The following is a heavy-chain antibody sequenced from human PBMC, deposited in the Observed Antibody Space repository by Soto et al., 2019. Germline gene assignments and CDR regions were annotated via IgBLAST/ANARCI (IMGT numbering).Heavy chain of an antibody. J-gene: IGHJ4*02. CDR1: GYTFTSYG. D-gene: IGHD3-22*01. CDR2: ISAYNGNT. Sequence: QVQLVQSGAEVKKPGASVKVSCKASGYTFTSYGISWVRQAPGQELEWMGWISAYNGNTNYAQKLQGRVTITTYTATSTAYMVLRSLSSDDTAVYYCARVLEDSSGDYYVVWSDYWGQGTLVTVAS. V-gene: IGHV1-18*01. CDR3: ARVLEDSSGDYYVVWSDY.